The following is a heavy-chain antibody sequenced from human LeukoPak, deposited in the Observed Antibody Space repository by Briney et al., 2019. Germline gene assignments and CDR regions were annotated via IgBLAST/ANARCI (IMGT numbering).Heavy chain of an antibody. D-gene: IGHD6-19*01. CDR1: GFTFSDYY. V-gene: IGHV3-11*01. J-gene: IGHJ6*02. Sequence: RGSLRLSCAASGFTFSDYYMSWIRQAPGKGLEWVSYISSSGSTIYYADSVKGRFTISRDNAKNSLYLQMNSLRAEDTAVYYCARDRSSGWSYGMDVWGQGTTVTVSS. CDR3: ARDRSSGWSYGMDV. CDR2: ISSSGSTI.